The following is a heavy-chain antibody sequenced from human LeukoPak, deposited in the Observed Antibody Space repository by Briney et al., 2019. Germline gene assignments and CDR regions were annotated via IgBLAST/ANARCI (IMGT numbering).Heavy chain of an antibody. Sequence: PGGSLRLSCAASGFTFSSYGMHWVRQAPGKGLECVAVISYDGSNKYYADSVKGRFTVSRDNSKNTLYLQMNSLRAEDTAVYYCVKDRRPYYYGMDVWGQGTTVTVSS. CDR2: ISYDGSNK. V-gene: IGHV3-30*18. CDR1: GFTFSSYG. J-gene: IGHJ6*02. CDR3: VKDRRPYYYGMDV.